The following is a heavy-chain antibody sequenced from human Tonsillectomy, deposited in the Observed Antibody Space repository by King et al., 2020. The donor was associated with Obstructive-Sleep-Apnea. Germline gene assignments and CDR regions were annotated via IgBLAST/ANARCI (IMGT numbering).Heavy chain of an antibody. CDR2: IYYSGST. CDR1: RGSINTNSY. Sequence: QLQESGPGLVKPSETLSLTCTVSRGSINTNSYWGWIRQSPGKGLEWIGHIYYSGSTYYNPSLKSRVAISVDTSKNQFSLELNSVTAADTAVYYCARADRDIAMGLFDYWGQGTLVTVSS. V-gene: IGHV4-39*07. J-gene: IGHJ4*02. CDR3: ARADRDIAMGLFDY. D-gene: IGHD5-18*01.